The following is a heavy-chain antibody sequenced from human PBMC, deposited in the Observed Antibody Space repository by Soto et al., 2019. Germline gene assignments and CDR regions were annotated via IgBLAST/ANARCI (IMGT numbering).Heavy chain of an antibody. CDR3: VRVVFDVVGPTGYYFDY. J-gene: IGHJ4*02. V-gene: IGHV1-18*04. Sequence: QVQLVQSGAEVEKPGASVKVSCKASGYTFTSYGITWVRQAPGQGLEWMGLISAYNGNTNYAQRLQGRVPMTTDTSTTTAYRELRSLSSDDTAVYYCVRVVFDVVGPTGYYFDYWGQGTLVTVSS. CDR2: ISAYNGNT. D-gene: IGHD1-26*01. CDR1: GYTFTSYG.